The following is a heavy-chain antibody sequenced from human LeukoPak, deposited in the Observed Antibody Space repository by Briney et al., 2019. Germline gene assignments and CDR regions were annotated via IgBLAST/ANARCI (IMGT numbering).Heavy chain of an antibody. Sequence: SETLSLTCTVSGGSIRSGYYYWGWIRQPPGKGLEWIGYIYYTGSTYYNPSLKSRVTISLDTSKNQFSLKLSSVTAADTAVYYCARARIVVVTGWFDPWGQGTLVTVSS. CDR1: GGSIRSGYYY. J-gene: IGHJ5*02. CDR3: ARARIVVVTGWFDP. D-gene: IGHD2-15*01. V-gene: IGHV4-30-4*08. CDR2: IYYTGST.